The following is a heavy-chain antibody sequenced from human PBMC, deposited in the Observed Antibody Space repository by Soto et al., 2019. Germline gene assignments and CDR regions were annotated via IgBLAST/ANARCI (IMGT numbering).Heavy chain of an antibody. CDR1: GGSMFSYY. CDR2: IYGSGGT. CDR3: AREGASSYASRHFDN. Sequence: SETLSLTCTVSGGSMFSYYWSWIRQPAGNGLEWIARIYGSGGTNYNPSLKSRVTMSLDTSKNKFSLRLTSVTAADTAVYYCAREGASSYASRHFDNWGPGTLVTVSS. J-gene: IGHJ4*02. V-gene: IGHV4-4*07. D-gene: IGHD3-16*01.